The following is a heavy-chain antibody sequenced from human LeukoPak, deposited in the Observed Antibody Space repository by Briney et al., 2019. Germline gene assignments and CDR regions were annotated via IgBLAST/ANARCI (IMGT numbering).Heavy chain of an antibody. CDR1: GFTFNSYW. V-gene: IGHV3-49*03. J-gene: IGHJ4*02. CDR2: IRSKAYGGTT. Sequence: GGSLRLSCAASGFTFNSYWMVWFRQAPGKGLEWVGFIRSKAYGGTTEYAASVKGRFTISRDDSKSIAYLQMNSLKTEDTAVYYCTRVEDYYDSSGYYFGYWGQGTLVTVSS. CDR3: TRVEDYYDSSGYYFGY. D-gene: IGHD3-22*01.